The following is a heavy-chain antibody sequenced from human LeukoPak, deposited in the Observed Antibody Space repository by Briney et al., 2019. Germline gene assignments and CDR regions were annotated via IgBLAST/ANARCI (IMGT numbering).Heavy chain of an antibody. CDR3: ARGGGRSSSAPGY. CDR2: INPNSGGT. V-gene: IGHV1-2*02. CDR1: GGTFSSYA. J-gene: IGHJ4*02. Sequence: GASVKVSCKASGGTFSSYAISWVRQAPGQGLEWMGWINPNSGGTNYAQKFQGRVTMTRDTSISTAYMELSRLRSDDTAVYYCARGGGRSSSAPGYWGQGTLVTVSS. D-gene: IGHD6-6*01.